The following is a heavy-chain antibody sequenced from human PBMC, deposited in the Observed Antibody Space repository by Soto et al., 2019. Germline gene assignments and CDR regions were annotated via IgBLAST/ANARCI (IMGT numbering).Heavy chain of an antibody. CDR1: GGSISSYY. CDR2: IYYSGST. D-gene: IGHD1-1*01. V-gene: IGHV4-59*01. Sequence: PSETLSLTCTVSGGSISSYYWSWIRQPPGKGLEWIRYIYYSGSTNYNPSLKSRVTISVDTSKNQFSLKLSSVTAADTAVYYCARDISLERRGGAFDIWGQGTMVTVSS. J-gene: IGHJ3*02. CDR3: ARDISLERRGGAFDI.